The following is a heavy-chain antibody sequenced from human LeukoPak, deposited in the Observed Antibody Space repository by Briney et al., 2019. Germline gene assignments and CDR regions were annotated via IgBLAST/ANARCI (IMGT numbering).Heavy chain of an antibody. J-gene: IGHJ6*03. Sequence: SEPLSLTCAVYGGSFSAYYWSWIRQPPGKGLEWIGEINHSGSTNHNPSLKSRVTISVDMSKNQFSLKLSSVTAADTAVYYCARVRSFYYYYYYMDVWGKGTTVTVSS. CDR1: GGSFSAYY. V-gene: IGHV4-34*01. CDR3: ARVRSFYYYYYYMDV. CDR2: INHSGST.